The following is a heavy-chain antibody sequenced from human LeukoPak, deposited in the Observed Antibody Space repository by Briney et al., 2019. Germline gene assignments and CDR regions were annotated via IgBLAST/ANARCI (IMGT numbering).Heavy chain of an antibody. CDR3: ARDPGDGYNLVSNYGMDV. D-gene: IGHD5-24*01. CDR2: INPSGGST. Sequence: ASVKVSCKASGYTFTSYCMHWVRQAPGQGLEWMGIINPSGGSTSYAQKFQGRVTMTRDTSTSTVYMELSSLRSEDTAVYYCARDPGDGYNLVSNYGMDVWGQGTTVTVSS. J-gene: IGHJ6*02. V-gene: IGHV1-46*01. CDR1: GYTFTSYC.